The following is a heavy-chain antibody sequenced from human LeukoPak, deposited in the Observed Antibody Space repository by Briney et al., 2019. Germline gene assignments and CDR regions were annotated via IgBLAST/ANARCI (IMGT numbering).Heavy chain of an antibody. CDR2: IYYSGST. CDR3: ARAGQWLVEYFDY. Sequence: SETLSLTCTVSGGSISSYYWSRIRQPLGKGLEWIGYIYYSGSTNYNPSLKSRVTISVDTSKNQFSLKLSSVTAADTAVYYCARAGQWLVEYFDYWGQGTLVTVSS. J-gene: IGHJ4*02. CDR1: GGSISSYY. D-gene: IGHD6-19*01. V-gene: IGHV4-59*12.